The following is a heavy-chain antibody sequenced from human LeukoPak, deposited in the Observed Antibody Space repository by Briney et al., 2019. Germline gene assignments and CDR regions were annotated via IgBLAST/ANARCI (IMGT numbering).Heavy chain of an antibody. CDR2: INGDGRNI. V-gene: IGHV3-74*01. J-gene: IGHJ6*02. CDR1: GFTFSSYS. CDR3: TRDLMDYDVSTGLHHYYMDV. D-gene: IGHD3-9*01. Sequence: GGSLRLSCAASGFTFSSYSMNWVRQAPGKGLVWVSRINGDGRNINYADSVRGRFTISRDNAKNTLYLQMNTLRVEDTAVYYCTRDLMDYDVSTGLHHYYMDVWGQGTTVTVSS.